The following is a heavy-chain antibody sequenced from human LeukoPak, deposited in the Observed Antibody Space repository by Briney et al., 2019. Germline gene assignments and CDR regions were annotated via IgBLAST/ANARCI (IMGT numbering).Heavy chain of an antibody. Sequence: SGTLSLTCAVSGGSISSSNWWSWVRQPPGKGLEWIGEIYHGGSTNYNPSLKSRVTISVDKSKNQFSLKLSSVTAADTAVYYCARLTAGIAAAGDGWEYYFDYWGQGTLVTVSS. J-gene: IGHJ4*02. V-gene: IGHV4-4*02. CDR1: GGSISSSNW. D-gene: IGHD6-13*01. CDR3: ARLTAGIAAAGDGWEYYFDY. CDR2: IYHGGST.